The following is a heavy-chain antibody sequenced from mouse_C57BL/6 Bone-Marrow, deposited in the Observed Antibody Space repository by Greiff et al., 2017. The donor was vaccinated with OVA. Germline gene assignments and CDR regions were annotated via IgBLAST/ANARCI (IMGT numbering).Heavy chain of an antibody. CDR2: IYPGGGYT. J-gene: IGHJ4*01. CDR3: ARRGLRDYAMDY. CDR1: GYTFTNYW. V-gene: IGHV1-63*01. Sequence: VQLQQSGAELVRPGTSVKMSCKTSGYTFTNYWIGWAKQRPGHGLEWIGDIYPGGGYTNYNEKFKGKATLTADKSSSTAYMQFSSLTSEDSAIYYCARRGLRDYAMDYWGQGTSVTVSS. D-gene: IGHD2-4*01.